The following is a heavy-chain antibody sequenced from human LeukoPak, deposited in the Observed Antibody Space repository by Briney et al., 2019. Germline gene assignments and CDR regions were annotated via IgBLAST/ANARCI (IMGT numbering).Heavy chain of an antibody. CDR3: ARDGNRYYDFWSGYYYFDY. CDR1: GFTFSDYT. CDR2: ISSSSSYI. Sequence: PGGSLRLSCAASGFTFSDYTMNWVRQAPGKGLEWVSSISSSSSYIYYADSVKGRFTISRDNAKNSLYLQMYSLRAEDTAVYYCARDGNRYYDFWSGYYYFDYWGQGTLVTVSS. D-gene: IGHD3-3*01. J-gene: IGHJ4*02. V-gene: IGHV3-21*01.